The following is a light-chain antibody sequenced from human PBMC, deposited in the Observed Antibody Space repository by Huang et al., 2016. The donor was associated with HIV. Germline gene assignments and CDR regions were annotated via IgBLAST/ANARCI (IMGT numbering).Light chain of an antibody. CDR3: MQALQTPRT. CDR1: QSLLHSHGYHY. Sequence: ILITQSPLSLPVTPGEPASISCRSSQSLLHSHGYHYLDWYRQKPGQAPQLLISLSSIRASVVPDRFSGSGSVTDFTLKISRVEAEDVGIYFCMQALQTPRTFGQGTRLEIK. J-gene: IGKJ5*01. CDR2: LSS. V-gene: IGKV2-28*01.